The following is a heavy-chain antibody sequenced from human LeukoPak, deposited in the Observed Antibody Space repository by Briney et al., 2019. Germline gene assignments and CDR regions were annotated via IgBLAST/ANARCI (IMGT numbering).Heavy chain of an antibody. Sequence: GASVKVSRKASGYTFTSYDINWVRQAPGQGLEWMGWMNPNSGNTGYAQKFQGRVTMTRNTSISTAYMELSSPRSEDTAVYYCARGHGVRFLEWPRGYYYGMDVWGQGATVTVSS. D-gene: IGHD3-3*01. CDR1: GYTFTSYD. J-gene: IGHJ6*02. CDR3: ARGHGVRFLEWPRGYYYGMDV. CDR2: MNPNSGNT. V-gene: IGHV1-8*01.